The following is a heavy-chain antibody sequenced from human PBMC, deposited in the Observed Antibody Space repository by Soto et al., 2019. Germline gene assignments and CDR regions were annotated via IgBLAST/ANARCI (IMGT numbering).Heavy chain of an antibody. Sequence: GGSLRLSCAASGFTFSSYAMSWVRQAPGKGLEWVSAISGSGGSTYYADSVKGRFTISRDNSKNTLYLQMNSLRAEDTAVYYCAKEDSQWLLPTLEAFDIWGQGTMVTVSS. CDR3: AKEDSQWLLPTLEAFDI. CDR1: GFTFSSYA. D-gene: IGHD3-22*01. V-gene: IGHV3-23*01. J-gene: IGHJ3*02. CDR2: ISGSGGST.